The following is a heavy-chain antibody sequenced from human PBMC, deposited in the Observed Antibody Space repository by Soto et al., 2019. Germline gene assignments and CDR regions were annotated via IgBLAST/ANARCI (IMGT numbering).Heavy chain of an antibody. J-gene: IGHJ5*02. CDR2: IIPIFGTA. D-gene: IGHD6-13*01. Sequence: QVQLVQSGAEVKKPGSSVKVSCKASGGTFSSYAISWVRQAPGQGLEWMGGIIPIFGTANYAQKFQGRVTITADKSTSTAYMELSSLRSEDTAVYYCARPVSSVVAYSSTHTWFDPWGQGTLVTVSS. V-gene: IGHV1-69*06. CDR3: ARPVSSVVAYSSTHTWFDP. CDR1: GGTFSSYA.